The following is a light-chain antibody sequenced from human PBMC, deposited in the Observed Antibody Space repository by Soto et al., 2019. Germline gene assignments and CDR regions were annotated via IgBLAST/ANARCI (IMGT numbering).Light chain of an antibody. V-gene: IGKV3-15*01. CDR2: GAF. Sequence: EIVMTQSPATLSVSPGETATLSCRARQSLSYNLAWYQQKPCQGPSLLIYGAFTRATGIPARFSGSGSGTDFTLTISSLQSEDFAVYYCQQYKNWPPLTFGGGTKVEIK. CDR3: QQYKNWPPLT. J-gene: IGKJ4*01. CDR1: QSLSYN.